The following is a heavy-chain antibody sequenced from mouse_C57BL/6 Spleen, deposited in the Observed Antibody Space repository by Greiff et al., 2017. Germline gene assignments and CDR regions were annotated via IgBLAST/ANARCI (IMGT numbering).Heavy chain of an antibody. CDR3: ARRELGRGDY. Sequence: QVQLKESGPELVKPGASVKISCKASGYAFSSSWMNWVKQRPGKGLEWIGRIYPGDGDTNYNGKFKGKATLTADKSSSTAYMQLSSLTSEDSAVYFCARRELGRGDYWGQGTTLTVSS. D-gene: IGHD4-1*01. J-gene: IGHJ2*01. CDR1: GYAFSSSW. CDR2: IYPGDGDT. V-gene: IGHV1-82*01.